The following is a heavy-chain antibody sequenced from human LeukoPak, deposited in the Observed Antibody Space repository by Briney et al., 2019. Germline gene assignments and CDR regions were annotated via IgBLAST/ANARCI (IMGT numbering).Heavy chain of an antibody. V-gene: IGHV3-73*01. D-gene: IGHD3-22*01. J-gene: IGHJ4*02. CDR2: IRSKTNNYAT. Sequence: GGSLRLSCAASGFTFSASAVHWVRQASGKGLEWIGRIRSKTNNYATAYADSLKGRFTVSRDDSKNTAYLQMNSLKTEDSAVYFCARDSSSEGPLEYWGQGTRVTVSS. CDR3: ARDSSSEGPLEY. CDR1: GFTFSASA.